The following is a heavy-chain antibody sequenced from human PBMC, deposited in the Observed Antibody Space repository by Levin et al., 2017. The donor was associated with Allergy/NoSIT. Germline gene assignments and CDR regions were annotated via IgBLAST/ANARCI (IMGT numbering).Heavy chain of an antibody. Sequence: ASVKVSCKASGYTFTSYDINWVRQATGQGLEWMGWMNPNSGNTGYAQKFQGRVTMTRNTSISTAYMELSSLRSEDTAVYYCARTGRVTNYYYYYMDVWGKGTTVTVSS. CDR1: GYTFTSYD. V-gene: IGHV1-8*01. D-gene: IGHD1-14*01. CDR3: ARTGRVTNYYYYYMDV. J-gene: IGHJ6*03. CDR2: MNPNSGNT.